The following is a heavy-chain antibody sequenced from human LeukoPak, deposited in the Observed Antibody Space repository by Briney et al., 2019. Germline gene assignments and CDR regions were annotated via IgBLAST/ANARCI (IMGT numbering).Heavy chain of an antibody. CDR2: IKSKTDGGAT. J-gene: IGHJ6*03. CDR1: GITVTSAW. Sequence: GGSLRLSCAGSGITVTSAWMNWVRQAPGKRLEWVGRIKSKTDGGATDYAAPVKGRFTISRDDSKNTLFLQMNNLRTEDTAMYYCTTESDYHYFYFMDVWGKGTTVTVSS. CDR3: TTESDYHYFYFMDV. V-gene: IGHV3-15*01.